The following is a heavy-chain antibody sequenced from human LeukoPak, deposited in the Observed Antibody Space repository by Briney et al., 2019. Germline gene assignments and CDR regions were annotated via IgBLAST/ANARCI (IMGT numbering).Heavy chain of an antibody. V-gene: IGHV3-74*01. D-gene: IGHD6-19*01. J-gene: IGHJ4*02. CDR3: ATKQWLAPPPDS. CDR2: INTDGTVT. CDR1: GFTFSKYG. Sequence: GGSLRLSCAASGFTFSKYGMLWVRQAPGKGLESVSRINTDGTVTTYADSVKGRFTVSRDNADNTMFLQMNCVRDEDTAVYYCATKQWLAPPPDSWGQGTPVTVSS.